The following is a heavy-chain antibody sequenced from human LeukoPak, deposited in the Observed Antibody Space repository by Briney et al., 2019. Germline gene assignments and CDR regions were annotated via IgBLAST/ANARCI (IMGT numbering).Heavy chain of an antibody. J-gene: IGHJ5*02. CDR1: GYTLTELS. CDR3: ATSNITMVRGAPFNWFDP. Sequence: GASVKVSCKVSGYTLTELSMHWVRQAPGKGLEWMGGFDPEDGETIYAQKFQGRVTMTEDTSTDTAYMELSSLRSEDTAVYYCATSNITMVRGAPFNWFDPWGQGTPVTVSS. D-gene: IGHD3-10*01. CDR2: FDPEDGET. V-gene: IGHV1-24*01.